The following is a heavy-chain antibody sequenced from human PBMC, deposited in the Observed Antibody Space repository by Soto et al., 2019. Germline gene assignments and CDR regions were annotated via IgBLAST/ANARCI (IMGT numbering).Heavy chain of an antibody. D-gene: IGHD3-3*01. CDR3: ARRYDFWSGYYYNWFDP. CDR1: GGTFSSYA. Sequence: QVQLVQSGAEVKKPGSSVKVSCKASGGTFSSYAISWVRQAPGQGRAWMGGIIPIFGTANYAQKFQGRVTITADESTSTAYMELSSLRSEDTAVYYCARRYDFWSGYYYNWFDPWGQGTLVTVSS. V-gene: IGHV1-69*01. J-gene: IGHJ5*02. CDR2: IIPIFGTA.